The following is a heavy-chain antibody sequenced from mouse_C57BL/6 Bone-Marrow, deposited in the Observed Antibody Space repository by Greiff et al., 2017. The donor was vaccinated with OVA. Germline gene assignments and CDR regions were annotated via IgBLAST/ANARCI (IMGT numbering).Heavy chain of an antibody. V-gene: IGHV1-54*01. CDR3: ARGDSNGWGDY. CDR1: GYAFTNYL. CDR2: INPGSGGT. J-gene: IGHJ4*01. Sequence: VKLQESGAELVRPGTSVKVSCKASGYAFTNYLIEWVKQRPGQGLEWIGVINPGSGGTNYNEKFKGKATLTADKSSSTAYMQLSSLTSEDSAVYFCARGDSNGWGDYWGQGTSVTVSS. D-gene: IGHD2-5*01.